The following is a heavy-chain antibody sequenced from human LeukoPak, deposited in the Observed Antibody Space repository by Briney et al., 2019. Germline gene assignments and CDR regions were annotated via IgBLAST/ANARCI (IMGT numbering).Heavy chain of an antibody. CDR2: VYYSGTA. Sequence: SETLSLTCSVSAGSITNYFWSWIRQPPGKGLEWIGYVYYSGTANYNPSLKGRVTISLDTSKNQFSLNLNSVTAADTAMYYCGGHAHHHNWNDWGQGTLVTVSS. CDR1: AGSITNYF. J-gene: IGHJ4*02. CDR3: GGHAHHHNWND. D-gene: IGHD1-20*01. V-gene: IGHV4-59*01.